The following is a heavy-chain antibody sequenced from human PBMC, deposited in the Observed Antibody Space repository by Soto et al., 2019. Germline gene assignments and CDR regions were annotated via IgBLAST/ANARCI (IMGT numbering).Heavy chain of an antibody. CDR1: GGSFSGYY. V-gene: IGHV4-34*01. CDR2: INHSGST. CDR3: ARGPRGYSHWTALVYWFDP. D-gene: IGHD5-18*01. J-gene: IGHJ5*02. Sequence: PSETLSLTCAVYGGSFSGYYWSWIRQPPGKGLEWIGEINHSGSTNYNPSLKSRVTISVDTSKNQFSLKLSSVTAADTAVYYCARGPRGYSHWTALVYWFDPWGQGTLVTVSS.